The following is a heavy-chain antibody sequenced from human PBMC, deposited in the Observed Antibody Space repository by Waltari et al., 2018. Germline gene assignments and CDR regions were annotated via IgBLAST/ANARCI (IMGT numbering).Heavy chain of an antibody. CDR2: IYYSGST. V-gene: IGHV4-59*01. CDR3: ARGGSSGLGGYYYGMDV. J-gene: IGHJ6*02. Sequence: QVQLQESGPGLVKPSETLSLTCTVSGGSISSYYWSWIRQPPGKGLEWIGYIYYSGSTNSNPSLNSRVTISVDTSKNQFSLKLSSVTAADTAVYYCARGGSSGLGGYYYGMDVWGQGTTVTVSS. CDR1: GGSISSYY. D-gene: IGHD3-22*01.